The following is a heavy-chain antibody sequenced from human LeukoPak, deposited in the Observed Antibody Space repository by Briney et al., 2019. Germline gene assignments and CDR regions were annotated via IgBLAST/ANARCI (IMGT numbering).Heavy chain of an antibody. Sequence: GGSLRLSCAASGFTFTSYSMHWVRQAPGKGLEWVSYISGSSRTTYYADSVKGRFIISRDNAKNSLYLQMNSLRAEDTAVYYCARDRKSGEWDLVPWGQGTLVTVSS. V-gene: IGHV3-48*01. J-gene: IGHJ4*02. CDR1: GFTFTSYS. CDR3: ARDRKSGEWDLVP. CDR2: ISGSSRTT. D-gene: IGHD1-26*01.